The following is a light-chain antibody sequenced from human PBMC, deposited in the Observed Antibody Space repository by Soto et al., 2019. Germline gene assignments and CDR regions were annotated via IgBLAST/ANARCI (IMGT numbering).Light chain of an antibody. Sequence: EVVLTQSPDTLSLSPGETATLPSGASQRVNSYVAWYQQNLGKAPRLLFYDAYTRATGVAARFTGSGSATDFSLTITSLEPEDFAVYYCQQRAKWPSTFGPGTKVE. CDR1: QRVNSY. V-gene: IGKV3-11*01. CDR2: DAY. J-gene: IGKJ2*02. CDR3: QQRAKWPST.